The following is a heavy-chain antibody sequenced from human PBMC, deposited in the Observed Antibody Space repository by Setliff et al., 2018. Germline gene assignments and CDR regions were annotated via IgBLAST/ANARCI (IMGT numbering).Heavy chain of an antibody. J-gene: IGHJ3*01. D-gene: IGHD2-2*01. CDR2: INAGNGNT. CDR3: ARFGGSRSSSSCYASDL. V-gene: IGHV1-18*01. Sequence: ASVKVSCKASGYTFTSYGVSWVRQAPGQGLEWMGWINAGNGNTKYSQNFQDRVAITRDTSATTAYMELRSLRSDDTAVYFCARFGGSRSSSSCYASDLWGQGTRVTVSS. CDR1: GYTFTSYG.